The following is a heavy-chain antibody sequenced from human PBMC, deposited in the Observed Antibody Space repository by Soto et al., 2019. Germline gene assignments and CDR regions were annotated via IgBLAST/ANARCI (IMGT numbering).Heavy chain of an antibody. CDR3: ARSGNPNEDNPSDYYYGMDV. D-gene: IGHD1-20*01. CDR1: GFTVSSNY. V-gene: IGHV3-53*01. J-gene: IGHJ6*02. CDR2: IYSGGST. Sequence: EVQLVESGGGLIQPGGSLRLSCAASGFTVSSNYMSWDRQAPGKGLEWVSVIYSGGSTYYADSVKGRFTISRDNSKNTLYLQMNSLRAEDTAVYYCARSGNPNEDNPSDYYYGMDVWGQGTTVTVSS.